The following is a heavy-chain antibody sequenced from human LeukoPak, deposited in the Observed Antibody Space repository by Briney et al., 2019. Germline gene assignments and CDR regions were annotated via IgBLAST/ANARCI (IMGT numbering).Heavy chain of an antibody. Sequence: SVKVSCKASGGTFSSYAVSWVRQAPGQGLEWMGGIIPIFGTANYAQKFQGRVTITTDESTSTAYMELSSLRSEDTAVYYCAREAGIVVGSTFDYWGQGTLVTVSS. CDR1: GGTFSSYA. J-gene: IGHJ4*02. D-gene: IGHD3-22*01. V-gene: IGHV1-69*05. CDR3: AREAGIVVGSTFDY. CDR2: IIPIFGTA.